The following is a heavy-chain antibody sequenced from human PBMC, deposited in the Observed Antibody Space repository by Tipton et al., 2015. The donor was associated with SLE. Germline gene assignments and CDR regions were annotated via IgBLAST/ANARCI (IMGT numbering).Heavy chain of an antibody. CDR2: VYYSGST. V-gene: IGHV4-34*01. CDR1: GGSFSDYY. J-gene: IGHJ6*03. CDR3: ARGGGCSSTSCYRGNQRYYYYYMDV. D-gene: IGHD2-2*01. Sequence: TLSLTCAVYGGSFSDYYWGWIRQPPGKGLEWIGNVYYSGSTFYNPSLKSRVTVSVDTSENQFSLHLSSVTAADTAVYYCARGGGCSSTSCYRGNQRYYYYYMDVWGKGTTVTVSS.